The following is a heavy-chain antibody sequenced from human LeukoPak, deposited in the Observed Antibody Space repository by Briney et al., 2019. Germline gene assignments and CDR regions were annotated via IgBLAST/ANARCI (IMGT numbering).Heavy chain of an antibody. Sequence: PSETLSLNCAVYGGSFSGYYWSWIRQPQGKGLEWIGEINHSGSTNYNPSLKSRVTISVDTSKDQFSLKLSSVTAADTAVYNCARGIIGPLWFGSSNWFDPRGQRTLVTVSS. CDR2: INHSGST. D-gene: IGHD3-10*01. CDR3: ARGIIGPLWFGSSNWFDP. CDR1: GGSFSGYY. V-gene: IGHV4-34*01. J-gene: IGHJ5*02.